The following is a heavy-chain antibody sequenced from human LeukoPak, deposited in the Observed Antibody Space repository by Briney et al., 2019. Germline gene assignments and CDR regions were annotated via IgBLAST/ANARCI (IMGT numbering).Heavy chain of an antibody. CDR2: IYYSGST. D-gene: IGHD5-12*01. CDR1: GGSISSGDYY. J-gene: IGHJ6*03. CDR3: ASSLSGGTINYYMDV. V-gene: IGHV4-30-4*08. Sequence: SEXLSLTCTVSGGSISSGDYYWSWVRQPPGKGLEWIGYIYYSGSTYYNPSLKSRVTISVDTSKNQFSLKLSSVTAADTAVYYCASSLSGGTINYYMDVWGKGTTVTVSS.